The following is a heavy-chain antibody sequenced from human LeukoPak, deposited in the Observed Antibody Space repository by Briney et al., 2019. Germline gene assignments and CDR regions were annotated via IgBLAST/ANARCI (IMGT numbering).Heavy chain of an antibody. CDR1: GFTLSDYP. J-gene: IGHJ4*02. D-gene: IGHD3-22*01. Sequence: GGSLRLSCAASGFTLSDYPMTWVRQAPGKGLQWVSLFDRGSLDTYYADSVRGRFTVSRDNDKNALYLQMNSLRAEDTAVYYCARRGYESSGPKYYFDHWGQGILVTVSS. CDR3: ARRGYESSGPKYYFDH. CDR2: FDRGSLDT. V-gene: IGHV3-23*01.